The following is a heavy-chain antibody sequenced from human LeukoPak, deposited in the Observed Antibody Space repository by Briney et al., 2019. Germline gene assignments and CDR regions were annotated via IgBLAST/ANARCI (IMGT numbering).Heavy chain of an antibody. V-gene: IGHV3-23*01. J-gene: IGHJ4*02. CDR2: ISGSGGST. CDR1: GFTFSSSA. Sequence: GGSLRLSCAASGFTFSSSAMSWVRQAPGKGLEWVSAISGSGGSTYYADSVKGRFTISRDNSKNTLYLQMNSLRAEDTAVYYCAKGGGRYDFWSGYTYYFDYWGQGTLVTVSS. D-gene: IGHD3-3*01. CDR3: AKGGGRYDFWSGYTYYFDY.